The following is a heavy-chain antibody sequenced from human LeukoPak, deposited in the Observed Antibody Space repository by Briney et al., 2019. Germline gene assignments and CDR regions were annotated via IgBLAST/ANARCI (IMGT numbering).Heavy chain of an antibody. CDR2: INHSGST. Sequence: PSETLSLTCTVSGASVSSSAYHWVWIRQPPGKGLEWIGEINHSGSTNYNPSLKSRVTISLDTSKNQFSLKLSSVTAADTAVYYCANILTGPWGQGTLVTVSS. V-gene: IGHV4-39*07. CDR1: GASVSSSAYH. D-gene: IGHD3-9*01. J-gene: IGHJ5*02. CDR3: ANILTGP.